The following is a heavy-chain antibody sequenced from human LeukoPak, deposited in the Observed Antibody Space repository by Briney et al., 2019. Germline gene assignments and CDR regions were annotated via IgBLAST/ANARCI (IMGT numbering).Heavy chain of an antibody. J-gene: IGHJ4*02. V-gene: IGHV3-21*01. CDR1: GFTFSAYS. CDR3: ESYYYDSSGEYYFDY. CDR2: ISPTTNYI. Sequence: GGSLRLSCAASGFTFSAYSMNWVRQAPGKGLEWVSSISPTTNYIRSADSVKGRFTISRDNAKNSLHLQMNSLRAEDTAVYYCESYYYDSSGEYYFDYWGQGTLVTVSS. D-gene: IGHD3-22*01.